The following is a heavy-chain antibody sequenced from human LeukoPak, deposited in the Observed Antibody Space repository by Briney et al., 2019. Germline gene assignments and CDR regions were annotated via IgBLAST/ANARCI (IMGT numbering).Heavy chain of an antibody. CDR1: GFTVSSNY. Sequence: GGSLRLSCAASGFTVSSNYMSWVRQAPGKGLEWVSAISGSGGSTYYADSVKGRFTISRDNSKNTLYLQMNSLRAEDTAVYYCAKADVRFDAFDIWGQGTMVTVSS. D-gene: IGHD3-3*01. CDR3: AKADVRFDAFDI. V-gene: IGHV3-23*01. J-gene: IGHJ3*02. CDR2: ISGSGGST.